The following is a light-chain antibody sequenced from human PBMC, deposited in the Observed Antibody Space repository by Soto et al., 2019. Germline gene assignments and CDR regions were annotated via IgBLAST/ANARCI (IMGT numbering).Light chain of an antibody. J-gene: IGKJ4*01. V-gene: IGKV1-6*01. CDR2: AAS. Sequence: AIQMTLSPSSLSASVGDRVTITCRATQDLREDLGWYQQQPGKAPNLLLYAASSLESEVPSRFSGSGSGTDFTLTTSSLQPADCATDVCLQDHGYPLTFGGETQVAIK. CDR1: QDLRED. CDR3: LQDHGYPLT.